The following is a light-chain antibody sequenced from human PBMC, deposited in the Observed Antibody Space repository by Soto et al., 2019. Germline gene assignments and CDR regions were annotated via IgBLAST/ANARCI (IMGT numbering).Light chain of an antibody. CDR3: QQYGSSP. Sequence: EIVMTQSPATLSVSPGERATLFCRASQSISNNVAWYQQKPGQGPRLLIYGAYTRATGIPARFSGSGSGTEFTLTISSLQSEDFAVYYCQQYGSSPFGGGTKVDIK. V-gene: IGKV3-15*01. J-gene: IGKJ4*01. CDR1: QSISNN. CDR2: GAY.